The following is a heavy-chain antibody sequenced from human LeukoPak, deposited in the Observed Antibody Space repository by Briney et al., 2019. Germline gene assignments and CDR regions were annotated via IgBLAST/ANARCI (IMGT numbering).Heavy chain of an antibody. D-gene: IGHD2-2*01. CDR1: GGTFSSYA. CDR2: IIPIFGTA. V-gene: IGHV1-69*05. J-gene: IGHJ6*03. CDR3: ARVKVVVPAARQYYYYMDV. Sequence: SVNVSCKASGGTFSSYAISWVRQAPGQGLEWMGGIIPIFGTANYAQKFQGRVTITTDESTSTAYMELSSLRSEDTAVYYCARVKVVVPAARQYYYYMDVWGKGTTVTVSS.